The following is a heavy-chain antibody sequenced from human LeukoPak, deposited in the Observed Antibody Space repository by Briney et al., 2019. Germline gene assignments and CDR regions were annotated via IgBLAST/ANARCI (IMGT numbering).Heavy chain of an antibody. Sequence: SQTLSLTCAVSGGSISSGGYSWSWIRQAPGKGLEWIGYIYHSGSTYYNPSLKSRVTISVDRSKNQFSLKLSSVTAADTAVYYCARIAVAGNPEDYWGQGTLVTVSS. CDR3: ARIAVAGNPEDY. CDR1: GGSISSGGYS. D-gene: IGHD6-19*01. CDR2: IYHSGST. V-gene: IGHV4-30-2*01. J-gene: IGHJ4*02.